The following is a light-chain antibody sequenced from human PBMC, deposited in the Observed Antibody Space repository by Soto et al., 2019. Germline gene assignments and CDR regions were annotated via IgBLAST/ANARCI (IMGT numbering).Light chain of an antibody. Sequence: IQMTQSPSTLSASVGDRVPITFRASQSISSWLAWYQQKPGKAPKLLIYDASSVESGVPSRFSGSGSGTEFTLTISSLQPDDFATYYCQQYNSYWTFGQGTKVDIK. CDR1: QSISSW. CDR3: QQYNSYWT. V-gene: IGKV1-5*01. CDR2: DAS. J-gene: IGKJ1*01.